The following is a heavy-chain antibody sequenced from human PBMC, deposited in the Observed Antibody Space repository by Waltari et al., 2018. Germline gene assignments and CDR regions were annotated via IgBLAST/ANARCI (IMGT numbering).Heavy chain of an antibody. CDR2: VYAPGDA. CDR1: GFLVSGND. J-gene: IGHJ4*02. CDR3: ALNTVTVPFPY. V-gene: IGHV3-53*01. D-gene: IGHD4-17*01. Sequence: EVEVVESGGGFIQPGGSLRLDCAVSGFLVSGNDVIWVRQAPGKGLEWVSIVYAPGDAHYANDVKGRFTSSRDISTNTVFLHMSGLRDEDTAVYYCALNTVTVPFPYWGRGTLVTVSS.